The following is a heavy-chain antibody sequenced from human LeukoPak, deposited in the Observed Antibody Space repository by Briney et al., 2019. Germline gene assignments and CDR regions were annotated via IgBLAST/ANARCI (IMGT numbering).Heavy chain of an antibody. D-gene: IGHD3-3*01. CDR3: ARDQGLYYDFWSGYYSGRYFDY. Sequence: ASVKVSCKASGYTFTSYGIIWVRQAPGQGLEWMGWISAYNGNTNYAQKLQGRVTMTTDTSTSTAYMELRSLKSDDTAVYYCARDQGLYYDFWSGYYSGRYFDYWGQGTLVTASS. CDR2: ISAYNGNT. V-gene: IGHV1-18*01. J-gene: IGHJ4*02. CDR1: GYTFTSYG.